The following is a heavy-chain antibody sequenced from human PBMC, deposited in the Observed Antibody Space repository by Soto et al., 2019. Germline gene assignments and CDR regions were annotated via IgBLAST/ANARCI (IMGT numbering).Heavy chain of an antibody. D-gene: IGHD2-15*01. Sequence: ASVKGSCKASGYTFTSYGISWVRQAPGQGLEWMGWISAYNGNTNYAQKLQGRVTMTTDTSTSTAYMELRSLRSDDTAVYYCTRGKIDIVVVVSATGALAIWGQGTMVIVS. V-gene: IGHV1-18*01. CDR2: ISAYNGNT. CDR1: GYTFTSYG. J-gene: IGHJ3*02. CDR3: TRGKIDIVVVVSATGALAI.